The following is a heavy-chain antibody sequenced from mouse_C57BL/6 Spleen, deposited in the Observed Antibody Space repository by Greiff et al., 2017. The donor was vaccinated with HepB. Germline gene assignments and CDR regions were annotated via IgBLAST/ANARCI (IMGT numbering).Heavy chain of an antibody. Sequence: QVQLQQPGAELVKPGASVKLSCKASGYTFTSYWMHWVKQRPGQGLEWIGMIHPNSGSTNYNEKFKSKATLTVDKSSSTAYMQLSSLTSEDSAVYYCARFPPDLYDGYYGPYAMDYWGQGTSVTVSS. J-gene: IGHJ4*01. CDR3: ARFPPDLYDGYYGPYAMDY. D-gene: IGHD2-3*01. CDR1: GYTFTSYW. CDR2: IHPNSGST. V-gene: IGHV1-64*01.